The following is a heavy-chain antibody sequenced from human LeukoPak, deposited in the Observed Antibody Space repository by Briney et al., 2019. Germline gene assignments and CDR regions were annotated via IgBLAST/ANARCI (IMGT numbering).Heavy chain of an antibody. V-gene: IGHV3-48*02. Sequence: GGSLRLSCAASGFTFSSYTMNWVRQAPGKGLEWVSYISSSSSTIYYADSVKGRFTISRDNAKNSLCLQMNSLRDEDTAVYYCARGYYGILTGYYPYFDYWGQGTLVTVSS. CDR1: GFTFSSYT. J-gene: IGHJ4*02. CDR2: ISSSSSTI. D-gene: IGHD3-9*01. CDR3: ARGYYGILTGYYPYFDY.